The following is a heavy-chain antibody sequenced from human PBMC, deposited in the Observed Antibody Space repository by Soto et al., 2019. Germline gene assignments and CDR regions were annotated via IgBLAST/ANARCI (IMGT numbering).Heavy chain of an antibody. J-gene: IGHJ6*02. CDR2: INSDGSGA. V-gene: IGHV3-74*01. CDR3: ARGLKNYYGMDV. Sequence: EVQLVESGGGLVQPGGSLRLSCAASGFTFSSYWMHWVRQAPGKGLVWVSRINSDGSGAYYADPVKGRFTISRDNAQNTVYLQMNSLRAEDTALYYCARGLKNYYGMDVWGQGTTVTVSS. CDR1: GFTFSSYW.